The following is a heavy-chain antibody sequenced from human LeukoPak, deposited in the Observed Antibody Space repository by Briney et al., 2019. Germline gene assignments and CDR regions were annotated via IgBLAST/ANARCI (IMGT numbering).Heavy chain of an antibody. V-gene: IGHV3-23*01. D-gene: IGHD2-21*02. J-gene: IGHJ4*02. CDR2: ISGSGTST. Sequence: PGGSLRLSCAVSGFTFRSYAMSWVRQAPGKGLEWVSGISGSGTSTYYADSVKGRFTISRDNSKNTLYLQMNSLRAEDTAVYYCAKDPCGGDCYIDYWGQGTLVTVSP. CDR3: AKDPCGGDCYIDY. CDR1: GFTFRSYA.